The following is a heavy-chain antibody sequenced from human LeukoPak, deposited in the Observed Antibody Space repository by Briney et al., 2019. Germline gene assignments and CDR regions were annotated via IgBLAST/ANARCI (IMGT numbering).Heavy chain of an antibody. J-gene: IGHJ4*02. CDR1: GASIISDF. D-gene: IGHD6-13*01. CDR3: AREGGSSRNFDY. CDR2: IFSSGII. Sequence: SETLSLTCNVSGASIISDFWSWIRQPAGKGLEWVGRIFSSGIINYNPSLKSRLTMSVDTAKNQFSLNLSSVTAADTAVYYCAREGGSSRNFDYWGQGTLVTVSS. V-gene: IGHV4-4*07.